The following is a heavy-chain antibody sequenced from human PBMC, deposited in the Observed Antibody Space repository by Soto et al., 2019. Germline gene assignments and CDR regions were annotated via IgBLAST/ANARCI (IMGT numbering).Heavy chain of an antibody. J-gene: IGHJ5*02. D-gene: IGHD2-2*02. V-gene: IGHV4-59*01. CDR2: IYYSGKT. CDR1: GGSISSYY. Sequence: SETLSLTCTVSGGSISSYYWSWIRQPPGKGLEWIGYIYYSGKTNYNPSLKSRVTISVDTSKNQFSLKLSSVTAADTAVYYCARGYCSSTICYIWDNWFDPWGQGTLVTVSS. CDR3: ARGYCSSTICYIWDNWFDP.